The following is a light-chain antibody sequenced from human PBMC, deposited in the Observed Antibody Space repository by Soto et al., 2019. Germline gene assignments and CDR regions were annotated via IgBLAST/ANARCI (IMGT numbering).Light chain of an antibody. CDR2: AAS. V-gene: IGKV1-39*01. CDR1: ESIRSY. J-gene: IGKJ2*01. Sequence: DIQMTQSPSSLSASVGDRVTITCRASESIRSYLNWYQQKPGKAPKLLIYAASSLQSGVPSRFSGSGSGTDFPLTISSLQPEDFATYYCQQSFSLRTFGQGTKVEIK. CDR3: QQSFSLRT.